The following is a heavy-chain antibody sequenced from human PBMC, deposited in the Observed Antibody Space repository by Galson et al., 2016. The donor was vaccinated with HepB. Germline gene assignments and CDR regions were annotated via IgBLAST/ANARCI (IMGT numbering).Heavy chain of an antibody. V-gene: IGHV3-33*01. CDR1: GFTFSSYG. D-gene: IGHD5-18*01. Sequence: SLRLSCAASGFTFSSYGMHWVRQAPGKGLEWVAVIWYDGSNKYYADSVKGRFTISRDNSKNTLYLQMNSLRAEDTDVYYCARDGDVDTAMVTPELGYWGQGTLVTVSS. CDR3: ARDGDVDTAMVTPELGY. J-gene: IGHJ4*02. CDR2: IWYDGSNK.